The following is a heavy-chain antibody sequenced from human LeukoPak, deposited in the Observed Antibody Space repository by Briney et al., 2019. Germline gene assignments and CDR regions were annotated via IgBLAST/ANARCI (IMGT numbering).Heavy chain of an antibody. D-gene: IGHD6-13*01. CDR1: GYTFTSYY. CDR2: FDPEDGET. CDR3: ATEVRYSSSWYYFDY. J-gene: IGHJ4*02. V-gene: IGHV1-24*01. Sequence: ASVKVSCKASGYTFTSYYMHWVRQAPGKGLEWMGGFDPEDGETIYAQKFQGRVTMTEDTSTDTAYMELSSLRSEDTAVYYCATEVRYSSSWYYFDYWGQGTLVTVSS.